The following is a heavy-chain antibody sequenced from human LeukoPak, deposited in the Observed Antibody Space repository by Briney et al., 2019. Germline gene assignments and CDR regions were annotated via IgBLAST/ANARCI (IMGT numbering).Heavy chain of an antibody. Sequence: PGGSLRLSCAASGFTFSSYGMHWVRQAPGKGLEWVSSISSSSSYIYYADSVKGRFTISRDNAKNSLYLQMNSLRAEDTAVYYCARGGIVATISRPYYYYGMDVWGQGTTVTVSS. J-gene: IGHJ6*02. CDR1: GFTFSSYG. CDR3: ARGGIVATISRPYYYYGMDV. D-gene: IGHD5-12*01. CDR2: ISSSSSYI. V-gene: IGHV3-21*01.